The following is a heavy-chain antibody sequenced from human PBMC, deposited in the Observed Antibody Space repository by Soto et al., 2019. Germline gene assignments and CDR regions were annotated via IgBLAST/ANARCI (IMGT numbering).Heavy chain of an antibody. Sequence: SETLSLTCTVSDGSISSYYWSWIRQPAGKAMEWIGRIYISGSTNYNPSLKSRVTMSVDTSKNRFSLKLSSVTAADTAVYYCACLACRNFDYWGQGTLVTVSS. CDR3: ACLACRNFDY. V-gene: IGHV4-4*07. J-gene: IGHJ4*02. CDR1: DGSISSYY. CDR2: IYISGST.